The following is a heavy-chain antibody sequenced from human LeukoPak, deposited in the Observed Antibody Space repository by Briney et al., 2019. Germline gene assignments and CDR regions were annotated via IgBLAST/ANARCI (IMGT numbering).Heavy chain of an antibody. CDR2: IYTTGST. V-gene: IGHV4-4*07. Sequence: SETLSLTCTVSGGSISSDYWSWIRQPAGKGLEWIGRIYTTGSTNYSPSLKSRVTMSVDTSKNQFSLKLSSVTAADTAVYYCARGVKSRRRQWFGELSVYYYYYMDVWGKGTTVTISS. CDR1: GGSISSDY. J-gene: IGHJ6*03. CDR3: ARGVKSRRRQWFGELSVYYYYYMDV. D-gene: IGHD3-10*01.